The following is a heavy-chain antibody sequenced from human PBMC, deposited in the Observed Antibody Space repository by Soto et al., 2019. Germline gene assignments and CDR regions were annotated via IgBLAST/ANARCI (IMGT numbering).Heavy chain of an antibody. J-gene: IGHJ4*02. CDR2: IYPGDSDT. CDR1: GYSFTSYW. Sequence: GESLKISCKGSGYSFTSYWIGWVRQMPGKGLEWMGIIYPGDSDTRYSPSFQGQVTISADKSISTAYLQWSSLKASDTAMYYCASPYSSSWLSLDYWGQGTLVNVSS. D-gene: IGHD6-13*01. CDR3: ASPYSSSWLSLDY. V-gene: IGHV5-51*01.